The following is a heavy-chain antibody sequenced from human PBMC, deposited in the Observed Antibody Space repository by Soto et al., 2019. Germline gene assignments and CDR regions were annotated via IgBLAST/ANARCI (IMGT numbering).Heavy chain of an antibody. J-gene: IGHJ4*02. CDR1: GFTFSSYW. Sequence: EVQLVESGGGLVQPGGSLRLSCAASGFTFSSYWMSWVRQAPGKGLEWVANIKQDGSEKYYVDSVKGRFTISRDNAKNSLYLQMNSLRAEDTAVYYCARGYNWNVGAGDFDYWGQGTLVTVSS. V-gene: IGHV3-7*01. CDR2: IKQDGSEK. CDR3: ARGYNWNVGAGDFDY. D-gene: IGHD1-20*01.